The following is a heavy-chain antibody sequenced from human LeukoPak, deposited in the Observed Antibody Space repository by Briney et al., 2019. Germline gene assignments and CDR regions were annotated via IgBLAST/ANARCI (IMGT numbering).Heavy chain of an antibody. J-gene: IGHJ6*03. V-gene: IGHV1-69*05. D-gene: IGHD5-24*01. CDR3: ARDSGDGYNYDYYYYMDV. Sequence: SVTVSCKASGGTFNIYAISWVRQAPGQGLEWMGGIIPIFGTANYTQKFQGRVTNTTDESTSTAYMELSSLRSEDTAVYYCARDSGDGYNYDYYYYMDVWGKGTTVTVSS. CDR2: IIPIFGTA. CDR1: GGTFNIYA.